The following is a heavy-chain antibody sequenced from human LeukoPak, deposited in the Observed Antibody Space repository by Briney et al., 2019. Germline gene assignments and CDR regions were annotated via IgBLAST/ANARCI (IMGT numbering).Heavy chain of an antibody. J-gene: IGHJ4*02. CDR1: GGSFSGYY. V-gene: IGHV4-34*01. CDR2: INHSGST. CDR3: ASGTPGYSSSWYLY. Sequence: SETLSLTCAVYGGSFSGYYWSWIRQPPGKGLEWIGEINHSGSTNYNPSLKSRVTISVDTSKNQFSLKLSPVTAADTAVYYCASGTPGYSSSWYLYWGQGTLVTVSS. D-gene: IGHD6-13*01.